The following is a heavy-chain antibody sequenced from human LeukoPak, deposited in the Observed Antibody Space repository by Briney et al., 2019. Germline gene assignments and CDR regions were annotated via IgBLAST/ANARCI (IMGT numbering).Heavy chain of an antibody. Sequence: ASVKVSCKASGGTFSSYAISWVRQAPGQGLEWMGGIIPIFGTANYAQKFQGRVTITADGSTSAAYMELSSLRSEDTAVYYCASSFITMVRGVIMYYYGMDVWGQGTTVTVSS. CDR2: IIPIFGTA. CDR1: GGTFSSYA. V-gene: IGHV1-69*13. CDR3: ASSFITMVRGVIMYYYGMDV. D-gene: IGHD3-10*01. J-gene: IGHJ6*02.